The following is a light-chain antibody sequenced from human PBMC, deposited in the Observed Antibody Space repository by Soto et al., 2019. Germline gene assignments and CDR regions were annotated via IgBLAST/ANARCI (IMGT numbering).Light chain of an antibody. V-gene: IGKV1-9*01. CDR2: AAS. CDR3: QQLNTYPLP. J-gene: IGKJ5*01. Sequence: DIQLTQSPSFLSASVGDRVALTCRASQGINSNLAWYQQKPGKAPNLLIHAASTLQTGVPSRFSGSGSGTEFTLTIRSLQPEDFATYYCQQLNTYPLPFGQGTRLEIK. CDR1: QGINSN.